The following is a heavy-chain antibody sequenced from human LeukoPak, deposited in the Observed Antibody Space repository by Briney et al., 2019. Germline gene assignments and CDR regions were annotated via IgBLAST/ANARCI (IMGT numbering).Heavy chain of an antibody. CDR2: IYAGDFDT. CDR1: GYSFSTHW. V-gene: IGHV5-51*01. J-gene: IGHJ4*02. D-gene: IGHD2-2*01. CDR3: ARHKYCSSTSCYFAPPGY. Sequence: GESLKISCKGSGYSFSTHWIGWVRQMPGKGLEWLGIIYAGDFDTRYSPSFQGQVTISVDRSINTAYLQWNSLKASDTAMYYCARHKYCSSTSCYFAPPGYWGQGTLVTVSS.